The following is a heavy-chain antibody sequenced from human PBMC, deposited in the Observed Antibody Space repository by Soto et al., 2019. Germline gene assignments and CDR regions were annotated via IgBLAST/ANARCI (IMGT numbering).Heavy chain of an antibody. J-gene: IGHJ4*02. CDR2: IYYSGST. Sequence: QVQLQESGPGLVKPSETLSLTCTVSGGSVSSGSYYWSWIRQPPGKGLEWIGYIYYSGSTNYNPALKSRVTISVDTSKNQFSLKLSSVTAADTAVYYCARALYYYDSSGYYAPNYFDYWGQVTLVTVSS. V-gene: IGHV4-61*01. CDR3: ARALYYYDSSGYYAPNYFDY. D-gene: IGHD3-22*01. CDR1: GGSVSSGSYY.